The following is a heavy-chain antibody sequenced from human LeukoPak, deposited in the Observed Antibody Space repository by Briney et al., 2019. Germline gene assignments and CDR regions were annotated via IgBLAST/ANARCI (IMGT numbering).Heavy chain of an antibody. CDR3: ARGAPLDGYFDY. J-gene: IGHJ4*02. D-gene: IGHD1-26*01. CDR2: IYYSGSA. Sequence: SETLSLTCTVSGDSISSYYCSWIRQPPAKGLEWIGYIYYSGSASYNPSLKSRVTISLDTSNNQFSLKLHSMTAAATAVYYCARGAPLDGYFDYWGQGTLVTVSS. CDR1: GDSISSYY. V-gene: IGHV4-59*08.